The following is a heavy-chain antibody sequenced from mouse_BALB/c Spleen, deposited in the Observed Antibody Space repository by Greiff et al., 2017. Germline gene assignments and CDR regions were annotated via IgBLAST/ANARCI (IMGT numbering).Heavy chain of an antibody. J-gene: IGHJ3*01. CDR2: ISSGGSYT. D-gene: IGHD2-2*01. Sequence: EVKVVESGGGLVKPGGSLKLSCAASGFTFSSYAMSWVRQSPEKRLEWVAEISSGGSYTYYPDTVTGRFTISRDNAKNTLYLEMSSLRSEDTAMYYCAREGGYPFAYWGQGTLVTVSA. V-gene: IGHV5-9-4*01. CDR1: GFTFSSYA. CDR3: AREGGYPFAY.